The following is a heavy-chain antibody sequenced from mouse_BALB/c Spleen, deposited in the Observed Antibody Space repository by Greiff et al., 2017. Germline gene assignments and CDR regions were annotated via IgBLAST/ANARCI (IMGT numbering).Heavy chain of an antibody. Sequence: EVQRVESGGGLVKPGGSLKLSCAASGFTFSDYYMYWVRQTPEKRLEWVATISDGGSYTYYPDSVKGRFTISRDNAKNNLYLQMSSLKSEDTAMYYWARRGWLLRNYYAMDYWGQGTSVTVSS. CDR3: ARRGWLLRNYYAMDY. D-gene: IGHD2-3*01. V-gene: IGHV5-4*02. CDR2: ISDGGSYT. CDR1: GFTFSDYY. J-gene: IGHJ4*01.